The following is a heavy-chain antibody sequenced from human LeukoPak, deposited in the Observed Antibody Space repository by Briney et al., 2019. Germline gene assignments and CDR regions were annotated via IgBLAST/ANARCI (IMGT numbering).Heavy chain of an antibody. Sequence: PSETLSLTCTVSGGSISSYYWSWIRQPPGKGLEWIGYIYYSGSTNCNPSLKSRVTISVDTSKNQFSLKLSSVTAADTAVYYCARGALSITMARRDYYYYMDVWGKGTTVTISS. V-gene: IGHV4-59*01. CDR3: ARGALSITMARRDYYYYMDV. J-gene: IGHJ6*03. CDR1: GGSISSYY. D-gene: IGHD3-10*01. CDR2: IYYSGST.